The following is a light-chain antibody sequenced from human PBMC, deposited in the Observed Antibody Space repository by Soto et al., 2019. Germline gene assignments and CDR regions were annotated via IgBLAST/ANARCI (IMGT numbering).Light chain of an antibody. J-gene: IGKJ1*01. CDR2: GAS. CDR1: QSVSSN. V-gene: IGKV3-15*01. CDR3: QQYNNWWT. Sequence: EMVMTQSPATLSVSPGERATLSCRASQSVSSNLAWYQQKPGQAPRLLMYGASTRATGIPARFSGSGSGTEFTLTISSLQSEDFAFYYCQQYNNWWTFGQGTKVEIK.